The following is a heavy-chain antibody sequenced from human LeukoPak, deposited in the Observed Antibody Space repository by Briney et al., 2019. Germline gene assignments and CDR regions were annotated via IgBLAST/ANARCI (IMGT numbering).Heavy chain of an antibody. CDR3: ARVRSGYSHENYFDY. J-gene: IGHJ4*02. V-gene: IGHV3-48*03. Sequence: GGSLRLSCTASGFTFGDYAMSWFRQAPGKGLEGVSYISGSGSTIYYADSVKGRFTISRDNAKDSLYLQMNSLRAEDTAVYYCARVRSGYSHENYFDYWGQGTLVTVSS. CDR2: ISGSGSTI. D-gene: IGHD5-18*01. CDR1: GFTFGDYA.